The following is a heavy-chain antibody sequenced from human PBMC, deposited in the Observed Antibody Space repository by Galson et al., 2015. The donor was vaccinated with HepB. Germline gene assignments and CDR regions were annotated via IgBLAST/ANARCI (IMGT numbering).Heavy chain of an antibody. Sequence: SETLSLTCTVSGGSVSSGSYYWSWIRQPPGKGLEWIGYIYYSGSTNYNPSLKSRVTISVDTSKNQFSLKLSSVTAADTAVYYCARAGYYYDSSGYYSDYWGQGTLVPVSS. CDR3: ARAGYYYDSSGYYSDY. J-gene: IGHJ4*02. D-gene: IGHD3-22*01. CDR1: GGSVSSGSYY. V-gene: IGHV4-61*01. CDR2: IYYSGST.